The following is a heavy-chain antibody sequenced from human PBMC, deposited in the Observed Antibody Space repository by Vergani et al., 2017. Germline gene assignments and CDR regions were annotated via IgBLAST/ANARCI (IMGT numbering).Heavy chain of an antibody. CDR3: ARSRVVVAATPSTAFDI. Sequence: QVQLQESGPGLVKPSETLSLTCTVSGGSISSYYWSWIRQPPGKGLEWIGYIYYSGSTNYNPSLKSRVTISVDTSKNQFSLKLSSVTAADTAVYYCARSRVVVAATPSTAFDIWGQGTMVTVSS. J-gene: IGHJ3*02. D-gene: IGHD2-15*01. V-gene: IGHV4-59*01. CDR1: GGSISSYY. CDR2: IYYSGST.